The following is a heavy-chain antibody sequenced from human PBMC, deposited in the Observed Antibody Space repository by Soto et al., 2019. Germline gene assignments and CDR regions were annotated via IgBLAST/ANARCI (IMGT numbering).Heavy chain of an antibody. J-gene: IGHJ1*01. Sequence: QVQLQQWGAGLLKPSETLSLTCAVYGGSFSGYYWSWIRQPPGKGLEWIGEINHSGSTNYNPSFKSRVTILVDTSKNQFSLKMSSVTAADTAVYYCARGEGGFQHWGQGTLVTVSS. V-gene: IGHV4-34*01. CDR1: GGSFSGYY. CDR2: INHSGST. CDR3: ARGEGGFQH.